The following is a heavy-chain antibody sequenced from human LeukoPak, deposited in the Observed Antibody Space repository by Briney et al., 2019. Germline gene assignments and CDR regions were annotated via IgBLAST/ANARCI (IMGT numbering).Heavy chain of an antibody. D-gene: IGHD3-22*01. J-gene: IGHJ4*02. CDR2: IGGSGGST. CDR3: AKGTLAHYYDSSGYYHLSFDY. CDR1: GFTFSSYA. V-gene: IGHV3-23*01. Sequence: PGGSLRLSCAASGFTFSSYAMSWVRQAPGKGLEWVSGIGGSGGSTYYADSVKGRFTISRDNSKNTLYLQMNSLRAEDTAVYYCAKGTLAHYYDSSGYYHLSFDYWGQGTLVTVSP.